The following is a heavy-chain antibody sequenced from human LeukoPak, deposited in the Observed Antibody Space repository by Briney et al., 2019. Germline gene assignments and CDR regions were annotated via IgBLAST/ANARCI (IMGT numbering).Heavy chain of an antibody. D-gene: IGHD1-20*01. CDR2: INPNSGGT. CDR1: GYTFTGYY. CDR3: ARAEPKSYNWNYDDY. V-gene: IGHV1-2*06. Sequence: ASVKVSCQPSGYTFTGYYMHWVRQAHGQGLEWMGRINPNSGGTNYAQKLQGRVTMTRDTSSSTAYMELNRLSSDDAAVYYCARAEPKSYNWNYDDYWGQGTLVTVSS. J-gene: IGHJ4*02.